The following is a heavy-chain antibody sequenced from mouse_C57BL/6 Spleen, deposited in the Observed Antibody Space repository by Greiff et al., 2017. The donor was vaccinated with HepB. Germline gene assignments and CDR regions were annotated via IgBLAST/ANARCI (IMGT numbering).Heavy chain of an antibody. Sequence: EVQGVESGPELVKPGASVKISCKASGYSFTGYYMNWVKQSPEKSLEWIGEINPSTGGTTYNQKFKAKATLTVDKSSSTAYMQLKSLTSEDSAVYYCARPTTGNYLYAMDYWGQGTSVTVSS. CDR1: GYSFTGYY. D-gene: IGHD2-1*01. J-gene: IGHJ4*01. CDR2: INPSTGGT. CDR3: ARPTTGNYLYAMDY. V-gene: IGHV1-42*01.